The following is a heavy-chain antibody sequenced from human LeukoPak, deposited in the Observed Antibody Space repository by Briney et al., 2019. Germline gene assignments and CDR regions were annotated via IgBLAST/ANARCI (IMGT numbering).Heavy chain of an antibody. CDR2: IYHSGST. J-gene: IGHJ4*02. Sequence: SETLSLTCAVSGYSISSGYYWGWIRQPPGKGLEWIGSIYHSGSTDYNPSLKSRVTTSVDTSKNQFSLKLRSVTAADTAVYYCARGRQLNDYWGQGTLVTVSS. CDR3: ARGRQLNDY. V-gene: IGHV4-38-2*01. D-gene: IGHD2-2*01. CDR1: GYSISSGYY.